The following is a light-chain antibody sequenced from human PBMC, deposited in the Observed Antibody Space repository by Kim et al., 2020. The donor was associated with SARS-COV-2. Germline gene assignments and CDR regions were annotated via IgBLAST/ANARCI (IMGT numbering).Light chain of an antibody. CDR2: NDN. Sequence: GQTVTLSFSGGSSNIGTNTVSWYRPLPGTAPNLVIYNDNRRSSGVPDRFSASKSGNSASLAISGLQSDDEADYYCATTDDSLNGVVFGGGTQLTVL. V-gene: IGLV1-44*01. CDR1: SSNIGTNT. J-gene: IGLJ3*02. CDR3: ATTDDSLNGVV.